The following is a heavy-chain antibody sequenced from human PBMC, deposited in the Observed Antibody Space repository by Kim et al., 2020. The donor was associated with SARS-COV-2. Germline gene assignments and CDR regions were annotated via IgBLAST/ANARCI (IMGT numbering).Heavy chain of an antibody. V-gene: IGHV3-11*04. CDR3: VRSRTPRGLAIYSYGLD. CDR2: IDSDGTTK. Sequence: GGSLRLSCAASGFKFSAFYMSWVRQAPGKGLEWISYIDSDGTTKDYAGSVKGRFTISRDNARKSLYLQLNSLRVEDSAVYFCVRSRTPRGLAIYSYGLD. J-gene: IGHJ6*01. CDR1: GFKFSAFY. D-gene: IGHD1-1*01.